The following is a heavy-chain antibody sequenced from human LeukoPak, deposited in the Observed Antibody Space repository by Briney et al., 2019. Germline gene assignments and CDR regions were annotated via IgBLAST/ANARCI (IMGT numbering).Heavy chain of an antibody. CDR2: VYYSGST. CDR3: ARHEYSGSYYGLSWFDP. CDR1: GGSISSSGYY. J-gene: IGHJ5*02. D-gene: IGHD1-26*01. V-gene: IGHV4-39*01. Sequence: SETLSLTCTVSGGSISSSGYYWGWIRQPPGKGLEWIASVYYSGSTYYNPSLKSRVTISVDTSKNQLSLKLSSLTAADTAVYYCARHEYSGSYYGLSWFDPWGQGTLVTVSS.